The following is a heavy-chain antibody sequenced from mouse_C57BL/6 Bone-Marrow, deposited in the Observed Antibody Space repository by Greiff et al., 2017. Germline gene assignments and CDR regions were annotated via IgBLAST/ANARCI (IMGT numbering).Heavy chain of an antibody. Sequence: VKLQESGPELVKPGASVKISCKASGYSFTSYYIHWVKQRPGQGLEWIGWIYPGSGNTKYNEKFKGKATLTADTSSSTAYMQLSSLTSEDSAVYYCAYYYGSSYVGYFDVWGTGTTVTVSS. D-gene: IGHD1-1*01. CDR1: GYSFTSYY. CDR2: IYPGSGNT. J-gene: IGHJ1*03. V-gene: IGHV1-66*01. CDR3: AYYYGSSYVGYFDV.